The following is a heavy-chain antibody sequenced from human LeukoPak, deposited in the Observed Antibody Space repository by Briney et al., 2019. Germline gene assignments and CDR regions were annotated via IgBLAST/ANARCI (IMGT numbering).Heavy chain of an antibody. CDR3: ARGRVVRGVITKPGYYFDY. Sequence: SETLSLTCAVYGGSFSGYYWSWIRQPPGKGLEWIGEINHSGSTNYNPSLKSRVTISVDTSKNQFSLKLSSVTAADTAVYYCARGRVVRGVITKPGYYFDYWGQGTLVTVSS. D-gene: IGHD3-10*01. J-gene: IGHJ4*02. CDR1: GGSFSGYY. CDR2: INHSGST. V-gene: IGHV4-34*01.